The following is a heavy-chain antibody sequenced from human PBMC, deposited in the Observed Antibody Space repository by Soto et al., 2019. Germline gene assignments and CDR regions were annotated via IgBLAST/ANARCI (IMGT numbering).Heavy chain of an antibody. CDR2: INPNGGVT. CDR1: GDSFNDYY. CDR3: ARESGGATATLGYYYFYMDV. D-gene: IGHD5-12*01. J-gene: IGHJ6*03. V-gene: IGHV1-2*02. Sequence: ASVKGSCKTSGDSFNDYYIHWVRQAPGQGLEWMGWINPNGGVTKYAQKFQGRVTVTRDTSIRTVYMELSSLRSDDTAVYYCARESGGATATLGYYYFYMDVWGKGTTVTVSS.